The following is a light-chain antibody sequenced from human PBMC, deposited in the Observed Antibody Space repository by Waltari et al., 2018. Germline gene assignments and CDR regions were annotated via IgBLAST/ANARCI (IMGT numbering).Light chain of an antibody. CDR3: MQDIKTPYS. CDR1: QSHLHSNGYTF. Sequence: DMVMTQTPLSLPVAPGGPASISCRSSQSHLHSNGYTFLYWYLQKSGQSPKLLIYLGSTLECGVPDRFSGSGSGTDFTLKITRLQAEDFGTYYCMQDIKTPYSFGQGTKVESK. V-gene: IGKV2-28*01. CDR2: LGS. J-gene: IGKJ2*03.